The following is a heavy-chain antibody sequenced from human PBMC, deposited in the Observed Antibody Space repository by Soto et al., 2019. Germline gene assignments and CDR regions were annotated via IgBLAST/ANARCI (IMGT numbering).Heavy chain of an antibody. J-gene: IGHJ5*02. D-gene: IGHD2-15*01. CDR3: ARDLGGGRYCSGGSCYISVNWFDP. V-gene: IGHV3-30-3*01. CDR1: GFTFSSYA. Sequence: QVQLVESGGGVVQPGRSLRLSCAASGFTFSSYAMHWVRQAPGKGLEWVAVISYDGSNKYYADSVEGRFTISRDNSKNTLYLQMNSLRAEDTAVYYCARDLGGGRYCSGGSCYISVNWFDPWGQGTLVTVSS. CDR2: ISYDGSNK.